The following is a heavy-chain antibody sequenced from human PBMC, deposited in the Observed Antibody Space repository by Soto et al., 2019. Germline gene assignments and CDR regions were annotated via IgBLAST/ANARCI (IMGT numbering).Heavy chain of an antibody. J-gene: IGHJ6*02. V-gene: IGHV1-69*01. Sequence: SVKGACTAAGGPLSSYAISWVRQAPGQGLEWMGGIIPIFGTANYAQKFQGRVTITADESTSTAYMELSSLRSEDTAVYYCARGPMGVVVINYYYYGMDVWAQRTTVTVSS. D-gene: IGHD3-22*01. CDR1: GGPLSSYA. CDR2: IIPIFGTA. CDR3: ARGPMGVVVINYYYYGMDV.